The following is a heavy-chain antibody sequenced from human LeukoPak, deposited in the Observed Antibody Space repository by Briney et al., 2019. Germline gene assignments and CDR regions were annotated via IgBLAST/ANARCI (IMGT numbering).Heavy chain of an antibody. CDR1: GYTLTELS. D-gene: IGHD2-15*01. CDR2: FDPEGGET. J-gene: IGHJ3*02. Sequence: ASVTVSCKVSGYTLTELSMHWVRQAPGKGLEWMGGFDPEGGETIYAQKFQGRVTMTEDTSTDTAYMELSSLRSEDTAVYYCATGLGYCSGGSCYEGEDDAFDIWGQGTMVTVSS. CDR3: ATGLGYCSGGSCYEGEDDAFDI. V-gene: IGHV1-24*01.